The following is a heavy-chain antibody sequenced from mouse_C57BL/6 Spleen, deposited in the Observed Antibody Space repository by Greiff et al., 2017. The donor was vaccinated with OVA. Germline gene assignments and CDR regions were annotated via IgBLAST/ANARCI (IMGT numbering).Heavy chain of an antibody. CDR1: GYTFTSYW. J-gene: IGHJ4*01. CDR3: AREENYYGSSLYYAMDY. D-gene: IGHD1-1*01. V-gene: IGHV1-53*01. CDR2: INPSNGGT. Sequence: QVQLQQPGTELVKPGASVKLSCKASGYTFTSYWMHWVKQRPGQGLEWIGNINPSNGGTNYNEKFKSKATLTVDKSSSTAYMQRSSLTSEDSAVYYCAREENYYGSSLYYAMDYWGQGTSVTVSS.